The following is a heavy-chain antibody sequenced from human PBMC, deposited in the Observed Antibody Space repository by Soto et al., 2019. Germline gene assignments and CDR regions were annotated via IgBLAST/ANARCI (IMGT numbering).Heavy chain of an antibody. Sequence: GGSLRLSCAASGFTFSSYAMHWVRQAPGKGLEWVAVISYDGSNKYYADSVKGRSTISRDNSKNTLYLQMNSLRAEDTAVYYCARDRTRGYCSSTSCYTDFDYWGQGTLVTVSS. CDR2: ISYDGSNK. CDR3: ARDRTRGYCSSTSCYTDFDY. D-gene: IGHD2-2*02. CDR1: GFTFSSYA. V-gene: IGHV3-30-3*01. J-gene: IGHJ4*02.